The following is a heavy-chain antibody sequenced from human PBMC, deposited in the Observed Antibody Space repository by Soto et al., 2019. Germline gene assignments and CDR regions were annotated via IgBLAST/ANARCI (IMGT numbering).Heavy chain of an antibody. CDR1: GFTFSNAW. Sequence: EVQLVESGGGLVKPGGSLRLSCAASGFTFSNAWMSWVRQAPGKGLEWVGRIKSKTDGGTTDYAAPVKGRFTISRDDSKNTLYLQMNSLKTEDTAVYYCTTGPNTMVRGVIKSWGQGTLVTVSS. D-gene: IGHD3-10*01. CDR2: IKSKTDGGTT. J-gene: IGHJ5*02. V-gene: IGHV3-15*01. CDR3: TTGPNTMVRGVIKS.